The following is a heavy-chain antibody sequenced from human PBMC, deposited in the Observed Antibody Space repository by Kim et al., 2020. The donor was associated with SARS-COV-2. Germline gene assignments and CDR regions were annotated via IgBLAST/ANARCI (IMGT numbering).Heavy chain of an antibody. V-gene: IGHV1-3*01. J-gene: IGHJ5*02. CDR2: INPANGNT. D-gene: IGHD3-10*01. CDR1: GYTFINYP. Sequence: ASVKVSCKASGYTFINYPMHWVRQAPGQRPEWMGCINPANGNTRYSQNFQGRVTTTRDTSATTVYVELTALRSEDTAVYYCARGQYGSVINTWFDPCGQGALVSVSS. CDR3: ARGQYGSVINTWFDP.